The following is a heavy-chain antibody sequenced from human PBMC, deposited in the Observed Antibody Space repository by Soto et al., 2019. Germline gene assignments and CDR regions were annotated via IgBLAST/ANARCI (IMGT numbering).Heavy chain of an antibody. D-gene: IGHD6-13*01. J-gene: IGHJ4*02. Sequence: GASVKVSCKASGYTFTSYYMHWVRQAPGQGLEWMGIINPSGGSTSYAQKFQGRVTMTRDTSTSTVYMELSSLRSEDTAVYYCARDLGSGSSSWSYFDYWGQGTLVTVSS. CDR1: GYTFTSYY. CDR3: ARDLGSGSSSWSYFDY. V-gene: IGHV1-46*01. CDR2: INPSGGST.